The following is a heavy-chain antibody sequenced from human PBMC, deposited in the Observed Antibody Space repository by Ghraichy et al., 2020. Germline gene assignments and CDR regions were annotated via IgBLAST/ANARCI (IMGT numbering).Heavy chain of an antibody. CDR2: VYYTGTT. CDR3: ARQPSAHYWYFAL. V-gene: IGHV4-39*01. CDR1: GGSISSSNYY. Sequence: SQTLSLTCTVSGGSISSSNYYWGWIRQPPGKGLEWIGTVYYTGTTYYNPSLKSRVTISVDTSKNQFSLKLTSVTAADTAVYYCARQPSAHYWYFALWGRGTLVTVSS. J-gene: IGHJ2*01.